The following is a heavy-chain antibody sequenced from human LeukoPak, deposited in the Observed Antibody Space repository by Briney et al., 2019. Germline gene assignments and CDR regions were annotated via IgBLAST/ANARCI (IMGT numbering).Heavy chain of an antibody. CDR2: INHSGST. Sequence: PSETLSLTCAVYGGSFSGYYWSWIRQPPGKGLEWIGEINHSGSTNYNPSLKSRVTISVDTSKNQFSLKLSSVTAADTAVYYCARGRGSGSYYAGWANYFDYWGQGTLVTVSS. D-gene: IGHD1-26*01. J-gene: IGHJ4*02. CDR1: GGSFSGYY. CDR3: ARGRGSGSYYAGWANYFDY. V-gene: IGHV4-34*01.